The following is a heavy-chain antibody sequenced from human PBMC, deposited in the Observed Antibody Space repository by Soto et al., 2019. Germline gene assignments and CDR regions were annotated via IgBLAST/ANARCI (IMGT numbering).Heavy chain of an antibody. CDR1: GFSFSFYS. J-gene: IGHJ4*02. V-gene: IGHV3-21*01. D-gene: IGHD5-12*01. CDR3: ARDQGLKRWLPLNPLHX. Sequence: GGSLRLSFAGSGFSFSFYSMNWVRQSPGKGLEWVSSISSNSNNIYYAESVKGRFTISRENAKKSLYLQMNSLRAEDTAVYFCARDQGLKRWLPLNPLHXWGLGTLVTVS. CDR2: ISSNSNNI.